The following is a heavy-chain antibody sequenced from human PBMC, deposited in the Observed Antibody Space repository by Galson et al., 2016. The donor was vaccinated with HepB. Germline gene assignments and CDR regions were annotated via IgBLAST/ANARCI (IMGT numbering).Heavy chain of an antibody. CDR2: IYYSGSA. V-gene: IGHV4-39*01. CDR3: ARRGVAAAGRGRFFDY. D-gene: IGHD6-13*01. Sequence: SETLSLTCSVSGGSISSSTSYWGWIRQPPGKGLEWIGSIYYSGSAHYNPSLKSRLTISLDTSKNQFSLRLNSVTAADTAVYYCARRGVAAAGRGRFFDYWGQGTLITVSS. J-gene: IGHJ4*02. CDR1: GGSISSSTSY.